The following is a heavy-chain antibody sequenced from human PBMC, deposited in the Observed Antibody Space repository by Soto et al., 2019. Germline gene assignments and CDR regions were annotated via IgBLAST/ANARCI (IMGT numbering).Heavy chain of an antibody. CDR1: GYTFTSYG. D-gene: IGHD5-18*01. J-gene: IGHJ4*02. V-gene: IGHV1-18*04. CDR3: ARDRGIDTAMVNFDY. Sequence: QVQLVQSGAEVKKPGASVKVSCKASGYTFTSYGISWVRQAPGQGLDGMGWISAYNGNTNYAQKLQGRVTMTTDTSTSTAYMELRSLRSDDTAVYYCARDRGIDTAMVNFDYWGQGTLVTVSS. CDR2: ISAYNGNT.